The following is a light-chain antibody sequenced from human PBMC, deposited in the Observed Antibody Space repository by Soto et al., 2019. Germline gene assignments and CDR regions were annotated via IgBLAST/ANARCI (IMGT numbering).Light chain of an antibody. CDR2: SAS. Sequence: DIQMTQSPSSLSASVGDRVTITCRASQNIGNFLNWYQQRPGKAPNLLIYSASRLQSEVPSRFSGSGSGTYFTLTINSLRPEDVGTYYCQQSSTAPSPTFGGGTKVEMK. J-gene: IGKJ4*01. CDR1: QNIGNF. CDR3: QQSSTAPSPT. V-gene: IGKV1-39*01.